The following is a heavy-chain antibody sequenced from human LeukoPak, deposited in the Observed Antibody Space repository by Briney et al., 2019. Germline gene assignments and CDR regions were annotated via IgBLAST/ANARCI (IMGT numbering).Heavy chain of an antibody. Sequence: ASVKVSCKASGYTFTSYGISWVRQAPGQGLEWMGWISAYNGNTNYAQKLQGRVTMTTDTSTSTVYMELSSLRSEDTAVYYCARDRYSNPRRDYYYYYMDVWGKGTTVTVSS. CDR3: ARDRYSNPRRDYYYYYMDV. D-gene: IGHD4-11*01. V-gene: IGHV1-18*01. J-gene: IGHJ6*03. CDR1: GYTFTSYG. CDR2: ISAYNGNT.